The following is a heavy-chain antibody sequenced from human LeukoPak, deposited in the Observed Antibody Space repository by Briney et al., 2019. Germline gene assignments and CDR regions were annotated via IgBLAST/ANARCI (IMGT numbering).Heavy chain of an antibody. J-gene: IGHJ4*02. Sequence: PSETLSLTCAVSGGSISSGGYSWSWIRQPPGKGLEWIGYIYHSGSTYYNPSLKSRVTTSVDRSKNQFSLKLSSVTAADTAVYYCARADVATRASDYWGQGTLVTVSS. CDR2: IYHSGST. CDR3: ARADVATRASDY. CDR1: GGSISSGGYS. V-gene: IGHV4-30-2*01. D-gene: IGHD5-12*01.